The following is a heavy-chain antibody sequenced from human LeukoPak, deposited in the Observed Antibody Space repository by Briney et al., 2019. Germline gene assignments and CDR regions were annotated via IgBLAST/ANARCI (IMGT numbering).Heavy chain of an antibody. CDR1: GFTFSSYA. D-gene: IGHD3-3*01. CDR2: ISYDGSNK. V-gene: IGHV3-30-3*01. Sequence: PGGSLRLSCAASGFTFSSYAMHWVRQAPGKGLEWVAVISYDGSNKYYADSVKGRFTISRDNSKNTLYLQMNSLRAEDTAVYYCARGDYDFWSAHAMPYYFDYWGQGILVTVSS. J-gene: IGHJ4*02. CDR3: ARGDYDFWSAHAMPYYFDY.